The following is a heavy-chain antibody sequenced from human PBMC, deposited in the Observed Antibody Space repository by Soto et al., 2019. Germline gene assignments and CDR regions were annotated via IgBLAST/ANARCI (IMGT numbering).Heavy chain of an antibody. J-gene: IGHJ6*03. CDR1: GFTFSSYW. CDR3: ARGAGGYYYMDV. V-gene: IGHV3-74*01. D-gene: IGHD3-10*01. CDR2: LYIDGSRT. Sequence: EVQLVESGGGLVQPGGSLRLSCAASGFTFSSYWMHWVRQVPGKGLVWVSRLYIDGSRTSYADSVKGRFTLSRDNAKNTLYLQMNSLRAEDTAVYYCARGAGGYYYMDVWGKGTTVTVSS.